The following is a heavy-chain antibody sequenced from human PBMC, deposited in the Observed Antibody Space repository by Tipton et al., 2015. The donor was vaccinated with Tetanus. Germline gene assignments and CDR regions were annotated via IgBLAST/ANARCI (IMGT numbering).Heavy chain of an antibody. Sequence: LRLSCTVSGASISSYYWSWIRQPAGKGLEWIGRVYITGSTYMNTSLKSRLTLSEDTSKNEISLRLRSVTAADTAVYYCARDQARGARGWNYFDYWGQGTLVTVSS. J-gene: IGHJ4*02. CDR3: ARDQARGARGWNYFDY. D-gene: IGHD1-26*01. CDR1: GASISSYY. V-gene: IGHV4-4*07. CDR2: VYITGST.